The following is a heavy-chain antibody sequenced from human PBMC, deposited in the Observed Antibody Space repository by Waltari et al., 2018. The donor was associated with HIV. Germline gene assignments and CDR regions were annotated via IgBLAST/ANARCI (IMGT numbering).Heavy chain of an antibody. Sequence: QVQLVQSGAEVKKPGASVKVSCKVSGYTPPEFSLHWVRPAPGNGLEWMGGFDPEDGETIYAQKFQGRVTMTEDTSTDTAYMELSSLRSEDTAVYYCATVIRRRGVYDSRRGGFDYWGQGTLVTVSS. V-gene: IGHV1-24*01. CDR1: GYTPPEFS. CDR2: FDPEDGET. J-gene: IGHJ4*02. D-gene: IGHD3-22*01. CDR3: ATVIRRRGVYDSRRGGFDY.